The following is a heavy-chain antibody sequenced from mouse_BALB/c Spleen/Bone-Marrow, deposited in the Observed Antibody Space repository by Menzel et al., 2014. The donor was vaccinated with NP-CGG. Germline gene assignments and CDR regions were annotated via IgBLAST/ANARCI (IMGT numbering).Heavy chain of an antibody. J-gene: IGHJ3*01. CDR1: GYSFTGYF. V-gene: IGHV1-20*02. CDR3: ARSGDNDGFAY. CDR2: INPYNGDI. D-gene: IGHD2-4*01. Sequence: VQLQQSGPELVKPGASVKISCKASGYSFTGYFMNWVMQSHGKSLEWIGRINPYNGDIFYNQKFKGKATLTVDKSSNTAHMELRNLASEDSAVYYCARSGDNDGFAYWGQGTLVTVSA.